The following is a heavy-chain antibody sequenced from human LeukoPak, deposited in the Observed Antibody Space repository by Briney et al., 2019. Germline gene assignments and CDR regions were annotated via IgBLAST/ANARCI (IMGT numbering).Heavy chain of an antibody. J-gene: IGHJ4*02. CDR3: ADYDILTGYRGGSDY. CDR1: GFTFSSYW. Sequence: GGSLRLSCAASGFTFSSYWITWVRQAPGKGLEWVANINQDGSEKCYVDSVKGRFTISRDNSKNTLYLQMNSLRAEDTAVYYCADYDILTGYRGGSDYWGQGTLVTVSS. D-gene: IGHD3-9*01. CDR2: INQDGSEK. V-gene: IGHV3-7*03.